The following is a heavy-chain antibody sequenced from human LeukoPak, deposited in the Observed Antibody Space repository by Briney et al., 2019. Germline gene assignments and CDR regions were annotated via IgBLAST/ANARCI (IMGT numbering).Heavy chain of an antibody. CDR3: ARLIYGGNSFLGP. CDR1: GGSFSGYY. D-gene: IGHD4-23*01. J-gene: IGHJ5*02. CDR2: INHSGST. V-gene: IGHV4-34*01. Sequence: PSETLSLTCAVDGGSFSGYYWSWIRQPPGKGLEWIGEINHSGSTNYNPSLQSRVTISVYTSKNQFSLKLSSVTAADTAVYYCARLIYGGNSFLGPWGQGTLVTVSS.